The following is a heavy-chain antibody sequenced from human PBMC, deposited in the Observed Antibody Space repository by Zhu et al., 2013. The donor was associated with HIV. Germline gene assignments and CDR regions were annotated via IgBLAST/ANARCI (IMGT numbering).Heavy chain of an antibody. Sequence: QVQLVQSGAEVKKPGSSVKVSCKASGGTFSSYTISWVRQAPGQGLEWMGRIIPILGIANYAQKFQGRVTITADKSTSTAYMELSSLRSEDTAVYYCARTDEFYEAYCGGDCYPKYWYFDLWGRGTLVTVSS. J-gene: IGHJ2*01. D-gene: IGHD2-21*02. CDR1: GGTFSSYT. CDR2: IIPILGIA. CDR3: ARTDEFYEAYCGGDCYPKYWYFDL. V-gene: IGHV1-69*02.